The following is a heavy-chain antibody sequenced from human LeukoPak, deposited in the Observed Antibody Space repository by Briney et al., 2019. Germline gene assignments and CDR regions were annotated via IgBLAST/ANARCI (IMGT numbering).Heavy chain of an antibody. CDR3: TRYNRAGNFSFFNL. Sequence: GGSLRLSCAASGFGFSGFAIHWVRQASGKGLEWLGRIRSRSNNFATAYSASVKGRFSLSRDDSKNTAYLQMNSLKTEDTAIFYCTRYNRAGNFSFFNLGGRAPLFTVS. D-gene: IGHD3-10*01. V-gene: IGHV3-73*01. CDR1: GFGFSGFA. CDR2: IRSRSNNFAT. J-gene: IGHJ2*01.